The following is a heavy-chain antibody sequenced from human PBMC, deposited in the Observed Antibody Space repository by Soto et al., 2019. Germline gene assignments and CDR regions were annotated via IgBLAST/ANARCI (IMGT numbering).Heavy chain of an antibody. CDR2: ISYDGSNK. CDR3: AKPNYDSSGYYYIDY. Sequence: GGSLRLSWAASVFTFSSYDMHWARQAPGKGLEWVAVISYDGSNKYYADSVKGRFTISRDNSKNTLYLQMNSLRAEDTAVYYCAKPNYDSSGYYYIDYWGQGTLVTVS. CDR1: VFTFSSYD. V-gene: IGHV3-30*18. J-gene: IGHJ4*02. D-gene: IGHD3-22*01.